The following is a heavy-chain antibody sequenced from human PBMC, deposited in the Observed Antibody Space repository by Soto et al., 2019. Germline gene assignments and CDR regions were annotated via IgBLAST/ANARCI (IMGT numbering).Heavy chain of an antibody. CDR3: ARDLRNLNYYYMDV. D-gene: IGHD4-4*01. Sequence: GGSLRLSCAASGFTVSSDYMSWVRQAPGKGLEWVSVIYSGGRTYYADSVRGRFTISRHNSKNTLYLQMNSLRAEDTAVYYCARDLRNLNYYYMDVWGKGITVTVSS. V-gene: IGHV3-53*04. CDR2: IYSGGRT. CDR1: GFTVSSDY. J-gene: IGHJ6*03.